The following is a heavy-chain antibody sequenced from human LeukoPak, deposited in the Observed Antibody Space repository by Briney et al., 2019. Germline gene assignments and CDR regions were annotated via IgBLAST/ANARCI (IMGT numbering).Heavy chain of an antibody. CDR1: GYTFTSYG. D-gene: IGHD2-2*01. V-gene: IGHV1-18*01. J-gene: IGHJ5*02. Sequence: ASVKVSCKASGYTFTSYGISWVRQAPGQGLEWMGWISAYNGNTNYAQKLQGRVTITADTSTSTAYMELSSLRSEDTAVYYCARDMVVPAALVRGWFDPWGQGTLVTVSS. CDR2: ISAYNGNT. CDR3: ARDMVVPAALVRGWFDP.